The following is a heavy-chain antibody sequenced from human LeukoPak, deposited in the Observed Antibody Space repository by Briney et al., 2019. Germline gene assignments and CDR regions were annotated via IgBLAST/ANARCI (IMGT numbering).Heavy chain of an antibody. CDR2: ISSSGSTI. D-gene: IGHD3-10*01. CDR3: ARVDGSGSYSILYHYYYMDV. CDR1: GFTFSDYY. V-gene: IGHV3-11*04. J-gene: IGHJ6*03. Sequence: PGGSLRLSCAASGFTFSDYYMSWIRQAPGKGLEWVSYISSSGSTIYYADSVKGRFTISRDNAKNSLYLQMNSLRAEDTAVYYCARVDGSGSYSILYHYYYMDVWGKGTTVTVSS.